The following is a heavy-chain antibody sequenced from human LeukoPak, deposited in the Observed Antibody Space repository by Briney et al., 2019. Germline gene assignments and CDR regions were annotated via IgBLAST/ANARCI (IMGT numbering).Heavy chain of an antibody. D-gene: IGHD2-15*01. CDR3: ARVGVVVAATGNLWFDP. CDR2: ISSSGTTI. CDR1: GFTFSSYE. V-gene: IGHV3-48*03. J-gene: IGHJ5*02. Sequence: GGSLRLSCAASGFTFSSYEMNWVRQAGGEGLEWVSYISSSGTTIYYADSVKGRVTISRDNAKNSLHLQMNSLRAADTALYYCARVGVVVAATGNLWFDPWGQGTLVTVSS.